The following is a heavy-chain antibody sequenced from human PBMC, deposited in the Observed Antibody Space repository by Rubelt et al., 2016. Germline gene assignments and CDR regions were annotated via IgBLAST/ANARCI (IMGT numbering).Heavy chain of an antibody. CDR2: NPSGGST. CDR3: ARYEGSLEHSSGWYNY. D-gene: IGHD6-19*01. Sequence: NPSGGSTSYAQKFQGRVTMTRDTSISTAYMELSRLRSDDTAVYYCARYEGSLEHSSGWYNYWGQGTLVTVSS. J-gene: IGHJ4*02. V-gene: IGHV1-46*01.